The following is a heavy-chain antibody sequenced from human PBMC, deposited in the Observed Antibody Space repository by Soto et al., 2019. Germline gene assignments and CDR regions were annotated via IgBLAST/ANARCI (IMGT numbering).Heavy chain of an antibody. J-gene: IGHJ5*02. CDR3: AKGIAAAGTWLDP. D-gene: IGHD6-13*01. CDR2: IIPIFGTA. CDR1: AGTFSSYA. V-gene: IGHV1-69*13. Sequence: SVKVSCKASAGTFSSYAISWVRQAPGQGLEWMGGIIPIFGTANYAQKFQGRVTITADESTSTAYMELSSLRSEDTAVYYCAKGIAAAGTWLDPWGQGTLVTVSS.